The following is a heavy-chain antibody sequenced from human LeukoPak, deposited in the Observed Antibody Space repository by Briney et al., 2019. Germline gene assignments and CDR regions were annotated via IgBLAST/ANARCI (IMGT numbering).Heavy chain of an antibody. CDR3: ARLVVAGLFDY. J-gene: IGHJ4*02. CDR2: IYYSGST. Sequence: PSETLSLTCTVSGGSISSYYWSWLRQPPGKGLEWIGYIYYSGSTNYNPSLKSRVTISVDTSKNQFSLKLSSVTAADTAVYYCARLVVAGLFDYWGQGTLVTVSS. CDR1: GGSISSYY. D-gene: IGHD6-19*01. V-gene: IGHV4-59*01.